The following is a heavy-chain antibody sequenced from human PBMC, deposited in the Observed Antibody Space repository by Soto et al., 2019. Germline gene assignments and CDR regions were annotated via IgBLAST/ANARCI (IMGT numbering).Heavy chain of an antibody. CDR1: GGSISSYY. Sequence: LSLTCTVSGGSISSYYWSWIRQPPGKGLEWIGYIYYSGSTNYNPSLKSRVTISVDTSKNQFSLKLSSVTAADTAVYYCARGGIAVAGTYWFDPWGQGTLVTVSS. D-gene: IGHD6-19*01. V-gene: IGHV4-59*01. CDR2: IYYSGST. J-gene: IGHJ5*02. CDR3: ARGGIAVAGTYWFDP.